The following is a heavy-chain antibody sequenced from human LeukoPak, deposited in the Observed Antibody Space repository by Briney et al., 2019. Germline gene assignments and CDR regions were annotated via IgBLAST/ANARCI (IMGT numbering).Heavy chain of an antibody. CDR3: ASADSSSWPALDY. V-gene: IGHV3-66*01. D-gene: IGHD6-13*01. J-gene: IGHJ4*02. Sequence: TGWSLRLSCAASGFTVSSNYMSWVRQAPGKGLEWVSVIYSGGSTYYADSVKGRFTISRDNSKNTLYLQMNSLRAEDTAVYYCASADSSSWPALDYWGQGALVTVSS. CDR1: GFTVSSNY. CDR2: IYSGGST.